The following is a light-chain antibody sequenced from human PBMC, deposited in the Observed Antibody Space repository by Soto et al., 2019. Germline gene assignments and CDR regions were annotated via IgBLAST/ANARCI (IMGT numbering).Light chain of an antibody. V-gene: IGKV3-20*01. J-gene: IGKJ1*01. CDR2: GAS. CDR3: QQYVSAPWT. CDR1: QSVVSNY. Sequence: VLTQSPGTLSLSPGERATLSCRATQSVVSNYLAWYQQKPGQAPRLLIYGASSRATGIPDRFSGGGSGTDFSLTISRLEPEDFAVYYCQQYVSAPWTFGQVTRVEIK.